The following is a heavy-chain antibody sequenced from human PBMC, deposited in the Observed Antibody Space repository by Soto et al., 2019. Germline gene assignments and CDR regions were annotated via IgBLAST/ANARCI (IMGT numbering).Heavy chain of an antibody. V-gene: IGHV3-30*18. CDR1: GFSFNNYA. CDR3: AKSAHPAVVTLYYFDS. D-gene: IGHD2-21*02. Sequence: QVQLVESGGGVVQPGRSLRLSCAASGFSFNNYAMHCVRQAPGKWLEWVTLISDDGSKKYFADSVKGRFTVSRDNSNNTLFLQMNSLKTEDTAVYYCAKSAHPAVVTLYYFDSWGQGTLVTVSS. J-gene: IGHJ4*02. CDR2: ISDDGSKK.